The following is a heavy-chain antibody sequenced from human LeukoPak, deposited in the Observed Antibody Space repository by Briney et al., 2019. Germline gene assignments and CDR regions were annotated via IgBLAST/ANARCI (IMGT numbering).Heavy chain of an antibody. Sequence: PGGSLRLSCAASGFTFTSYEMNWVRQAPGKGLEWVAGISGSGSSTNYADSVKGRFTISRDSAKNTLYLQMNRLRAGDTAVYFCAKRGVVIRVILVGFHKEAYYFDSWGQGALVTVSS. CDR3: AKRGVVIRVILVGFHKEAYYFDS. D-gene: IGHD3-10*01. V-gene: IGHV3-23*01. CDR1: GFTFTSYE. J-gene: IGHJ4*02. CDR2: ISGSGSST.